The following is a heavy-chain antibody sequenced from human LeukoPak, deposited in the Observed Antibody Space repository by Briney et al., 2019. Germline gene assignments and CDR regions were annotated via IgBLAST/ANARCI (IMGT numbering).Heavy chain of an antibody. CDR3: AKVKWKLIGYFDY. D-gene: IGHD1-20*01. J-gene: IGHJ4*02. CDR1: GFTFSSYA. V-gene: IGHV3-23*01. Sequence: GGSLRLSCAASGFTFSSYAMNWVRQAPGKGLEWVSAISGSAGSTYYADSVKGRFTISRDNSKNTLYLQMNSLRAEDTAVYFCAKVKWKLIGYFDYWGQGTLVTVSS. CDR2: ISGSAGST.